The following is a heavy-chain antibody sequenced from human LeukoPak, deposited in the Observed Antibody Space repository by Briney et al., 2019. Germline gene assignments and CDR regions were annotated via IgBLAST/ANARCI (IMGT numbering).Heavy chain of an antibody. CDR3: ARARPDGTTKGFDY. CDR2: IYYSGST. J-gene: IGHJ4*02. CDR1: GGSISSSSYY. D-gene: IGHD1-1*01. V-gene: IGHV4-39*01. Sequence: SETLSLTCTVSGGSISSSSYYWGWIRQPPGKGLEWIGSIYYSGSTYYNPSLKSRVTISVDTSKNQFSLKLSSVTAADTAVYYCARARPDGTTKGFDYWGQGTLVTVSS.